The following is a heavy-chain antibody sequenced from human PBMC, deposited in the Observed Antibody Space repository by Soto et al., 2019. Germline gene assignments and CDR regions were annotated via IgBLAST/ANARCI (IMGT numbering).Heavy chain of an antibody. Sequence: PSETLSLTCNVSGGSISSGDYYWSWIRQPPGKGLEWIGYIYYSGSTYYNPSLKSRVTISVDTSKNQLSLKLSSVTAADTAVYYCARQPLEQIFNWFDPWGQGTLVTVSS. CDR2: IYYSGST. D-gene: IGHD1-1*01. J-gene: IGHJ5*02. V-gene: IGHV4-30-4*01. CDR1: GGSISSGDYY. CDR3: ARQPLEQIFNWFDP.